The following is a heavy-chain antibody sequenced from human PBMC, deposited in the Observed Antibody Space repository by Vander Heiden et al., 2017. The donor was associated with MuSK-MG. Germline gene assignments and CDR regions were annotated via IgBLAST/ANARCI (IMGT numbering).Heavy chain of an antibody. CDR3: ARDRLYSSTWSYDYYGLDV. V-gene: IGHV3-30*03. CDR2: ISYDGFNK. CDR1: GFTFSSYG. J-gene: IGHJ6*02. D-gene: IGHD2-2*01. Sequence: QLQLVESGGGVVQPGRSLRLSCAASGFTFSSYGMHWVRQAPGKGLEGVAVISYDGFNKYYADSVKGRFTVSRDNSKNTLILQMNSLGPDDTAVYFCARDRLYSSTWSYDYYGLDVWGQGTTVTVSS.